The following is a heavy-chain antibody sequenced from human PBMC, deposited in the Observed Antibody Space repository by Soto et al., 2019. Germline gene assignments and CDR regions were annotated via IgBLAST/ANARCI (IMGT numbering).Heavy chain of an antibody. CDR1: GGSVSSGSYY. V-gene: IGHV4-61*01. Sequence: QVQLQESGPGLVKPSETLSLTCTVSGGSVSSGSYYWSWIRQPPGKGLEWIGYIYYSGSTNYNPSLKSRITISVDTSKNQFSLKLSSVTAADTAVYYCARGFDYWGQGTLVTVSS. J-gene: IGHJ4*02. CDR2: IYYSGST. CDR3: ARGFDY.